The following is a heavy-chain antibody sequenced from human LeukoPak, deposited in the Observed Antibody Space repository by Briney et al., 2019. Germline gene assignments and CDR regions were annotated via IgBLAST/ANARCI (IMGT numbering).Heavy chain of an antibody. J-gene: IGHJ4*02. CDR1: GFTFSTYA. D-gene: IGHD3-10*01. Sequence: GGSLRLSCVASGFTFSTYAMGWVRQVPGKGLEWVSSVSESGGSTYYADSVKGRFTISRDNSKDTLSLQMNSLRAEDTAVYYCAKRVYGSGSYYMDYWGQGTLVTVSS. CDR2: VSESGGST. V-gene: IGHV3-23*01. CDR3: AKRVYGSGSYYMDY.